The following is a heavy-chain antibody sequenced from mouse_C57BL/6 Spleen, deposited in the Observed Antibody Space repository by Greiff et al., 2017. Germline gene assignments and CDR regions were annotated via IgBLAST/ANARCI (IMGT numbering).Heavy chain of an antibody. J-gene: IGHJ2*01. D-gene: IGHD2-2*01. CDR1: GYTFTSYW. V-gene: IGHV1-69*01. Sequence: QVHVKQPGAELVMPGASVKLSCKASGYTFTSYWMHWVKQRPGQGLEWIGEIDPSDSYTNYNQKFKGKSTLTVDKSSSTAYMQLSSLTSEDSAVYYCARSGGYDRSFDYWGQGTTLTVSS. CDR2: IDPSDSYT. CDR3: ARSGGYDRSFDY.